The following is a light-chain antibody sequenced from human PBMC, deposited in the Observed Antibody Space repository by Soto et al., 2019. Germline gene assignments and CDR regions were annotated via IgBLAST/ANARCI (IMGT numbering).Light chain of an antibody. CDR1: SSNIGTNT. J-gene: IGLJ3*02. CDR3: AAWDASLNGPV. V-gene: IGLV1-44*01. CDR2: TNN. Sequence: QSVLTQPPSASGTPGQRVTISCFGTSSNIGTNTVNWYQQLPGTDPKLLIYTNNHRPSGVPARFSGSKSGTSASLAISGLQSEDEADYYCAAWDASLNGPVFGGGTKLTVL.